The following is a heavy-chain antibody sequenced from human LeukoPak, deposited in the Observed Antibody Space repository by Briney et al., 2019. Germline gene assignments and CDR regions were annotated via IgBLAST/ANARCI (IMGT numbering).Heavy chain of an antibody. CDR1: GFTFSSYW. CDR3: ARDGYTAMVRDFDY. J-gene: IGHJ4*02. CDR2: IKQDGSEK. V-gene: IGHV3-7*05. Sequence: GGSLRLSCAASGFTFSSYWMSWVRPAPGKGLEWVANIKQDGSEKYYVDSVKGRFTISRDNAKNSLYLQMNSLRAEDTAVYYCARDGYTAMVRDFDYWGQGTLVTVSS. D-gene: IGHD5-18*01.